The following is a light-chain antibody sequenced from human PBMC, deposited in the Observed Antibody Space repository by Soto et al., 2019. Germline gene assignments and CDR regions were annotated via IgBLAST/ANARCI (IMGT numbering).Light chain of an antibody. CDR2: GNS. CDR1: SSNIGAGYD. CDR3: QSYDSSLSGSV. V-gene: IGLV1-40*01. J-gene: IGLJ3*02. Sequence: VLTQPPSVSGAPGQRVTISCTGSSSNIGAGYDVHWYQHLPGTAPKLLIYGNSNRPSGVPDRFSGSKSGTSASLAITGLQAEDEADYYCQSYDSSLSGSVFGGGTKLTVL.